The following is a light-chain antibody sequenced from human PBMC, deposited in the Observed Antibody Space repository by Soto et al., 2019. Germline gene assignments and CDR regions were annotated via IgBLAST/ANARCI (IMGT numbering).Light chain of an antibody. Sequence: EIVLTQSPATLSLSPGERATLSCRASQSVSSYLAWYQQKPGQAPRLLIYDASNRATGIPTRFSGSGSGTDFTLTISSLEPEDVAVYYCQQRSNWPLFGGGTKVEIK. V-gene: IGKV3-11*01. J-gene: IGKJ4*01. CDR2: DAS. CDR1: QSVSSY. CDR3: QQRSNWPL.